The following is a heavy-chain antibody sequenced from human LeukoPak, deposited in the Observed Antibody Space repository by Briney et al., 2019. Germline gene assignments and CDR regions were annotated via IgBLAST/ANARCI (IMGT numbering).Heavy chain of an antibody. CDR3: AGGEYYDSSGYYWGVFDY. Sequence: SETLSLTCTVSGGSISSYYWSWIRQPPGKGLEWIGYIYTSGSTNYNPSLKSRVTISVGTSKNQFSLKLSSVTAADTAVYYCAGGEYYDSSGYYWGVFDYWGQGTLVTVPS. D-gene: IGHD3-22*01. CDR1: GGSISSYY. J-gene: IGHJ4*02. V-gene: IGHV4-4*09. CDR2: IYTSGST.